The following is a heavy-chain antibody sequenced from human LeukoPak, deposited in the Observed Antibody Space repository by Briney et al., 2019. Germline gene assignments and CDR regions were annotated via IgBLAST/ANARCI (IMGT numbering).Heavy chain of an antibody. CDR2: IYYSGST. D-gene: IGHD3-10*01. V-gene: IGHV4-59*12. CDR1: GGSISSYY. Sequence: SETLSLTCTVSGGSISSYYWSWIRQPPGKGLEWIGYIYYSGSTNYNPSLKSRVTISVDTSKNQFSLKLSSVTAADTAVYYCARRPAMVRGVRFFDYWGQGTLVTVSS. J-gene: IGHJ4*02. CDR3: ARRPAMVRGVRFFDY.